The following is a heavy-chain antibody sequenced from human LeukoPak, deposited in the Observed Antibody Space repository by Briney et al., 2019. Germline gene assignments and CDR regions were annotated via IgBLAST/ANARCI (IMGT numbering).Heavy chain of an antibody. CDR2: KYYSGST. D-gene: IGHD3-22*01. Sequence: SETLSLTCTVSGGSISSGDYYWSWIRQPPGKGLEWIAYKYYSGSTYYNPSLKSRVTMSADTSKNQLSLKLSSVTAADTAVYYCARPYYYDSRIDPWGQGILVTVSS. J-gene: IGHJ5*02. V-gene: IGHV4-30-4*01. CDR3: ARPYYYDSRIDP. CDR1: GGSISSGDYY.